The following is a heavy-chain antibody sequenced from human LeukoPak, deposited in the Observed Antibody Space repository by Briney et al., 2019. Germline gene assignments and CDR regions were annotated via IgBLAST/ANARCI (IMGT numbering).Heavy chain of an antibody. CDR3: AKDHGPVVPAATIDY. J-gene: IGHJ4*02. D-gene: IGHD2-2*01. CDR2: ISGSGGST. Sequence: GGSLRLSCAASGFTFSSYAMGWVRQAPGKGLEWVSAISGSGGSTYYADSVKGRFTISRDNSKNTLYLQMNSLRAEDTAVYYCAKDHGPVVPAATIDYWGQGTLVTVSS. V-gene: IGHV3-23*01. CDR1: GFTFSSYA.